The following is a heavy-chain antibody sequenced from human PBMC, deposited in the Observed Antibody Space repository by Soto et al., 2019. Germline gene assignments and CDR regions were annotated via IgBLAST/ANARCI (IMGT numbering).Heavy chain of an antibody. CDR2: IYPDNSDT. J-gene: IGHJ6*03. CDR3: ARRSYDFWSGYYDNNYYYYYMDV. D-gene: IGHD3-3*01. V-gene: IGHV5-51*01. Sequence: GESLKISCKGSGYSFAGYWIAWVRQMPGKGLEWMGIIYPDNSDTRYSRSFQGQVTISADKSIRTAYLQWSSLKASDTAMYYCARRSYDFWSGYYDNNYYYYYMDVWGKGTTVTVSS. CDR1: GYSFAGYW.